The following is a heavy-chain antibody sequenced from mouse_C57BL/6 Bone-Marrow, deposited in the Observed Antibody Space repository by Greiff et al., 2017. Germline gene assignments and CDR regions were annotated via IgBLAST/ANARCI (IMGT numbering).Heavy chain of an antibody. J-gene: IGHJ2*01. CDR3: TITTTVVAKIDY. Sequence: VQLQQSGAELVRPGASVKLSCTASGFNFTDYYMHWVKQRPEQGLEWIGRIDPEDGDTEYAPKFQGKATMTADTSSNTAYLQLSSLTSEDTAVYYCTITTTVVAKIDYWGQGTTLTVSS. CDR1: GFNFTDYY. CDR2: IDPEDGDT. V-gene: IGHV14-1*01. D-gene: IGHD1-1*01.